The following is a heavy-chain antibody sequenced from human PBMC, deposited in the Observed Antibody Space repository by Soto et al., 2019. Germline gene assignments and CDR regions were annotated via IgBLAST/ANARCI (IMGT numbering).Heavy chain of an antibody. CDR1: GYTFTSYY. Sequence: ASVKVSCKASGYTFTSYYLHWVRQAPGQGLEWMGIINPSGGHTSYAQKFHGGVTMTSDTSTSTVYMELSSLISEDTAVYYCARGPLRGFGELLPYYYDMDVWGQGTTVTVSS. CDR2: INPSGGHT. V-gene: IGHV1-46*01. D-gene: IGHD3-10*01. CDR3: ARGPLRGFGELLPYYYDMDV. J-gene: IGHJ6*02.